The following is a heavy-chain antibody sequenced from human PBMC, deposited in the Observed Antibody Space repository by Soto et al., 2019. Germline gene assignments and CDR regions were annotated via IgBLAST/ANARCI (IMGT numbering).Heavy chain of an antibody. CDR3: AREIRYSSSWFLGDGAFDI. V-gene: IGHV3-66*01. D-gene: IGHD6-13*01. Sequence: VQLVESGGGLVQPGGSLRLSCAASGFTVSSNYMSWVRQAPGKGLEWVSVIYSGGSTYYADSVKGRFTISRDNSKNTLHLQMNSLRAEDTAVYYCAREIRYSSSWFLGDGAFDIWGQGTMVTVSS. J-gene: IGHJ3*02. CDR2: IYSGGST. CDR1: GFTVSSNY.